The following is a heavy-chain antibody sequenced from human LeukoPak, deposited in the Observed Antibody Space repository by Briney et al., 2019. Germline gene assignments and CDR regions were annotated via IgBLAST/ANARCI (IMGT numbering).Heavy chain of an antibody. CDR1: GFIFSGDF. CDR2: ISSSGSTI. D-gene: IGHD3-22*01. CDR3: ARVYDSSGYYFDAFDI. V-gene: IGHV3-11*01. Sequence: GGSLRLSCAASGFIFSGDFMSWVRQAPGKGLEWVSYISSSGSTIYYADSVKGRFTISRDNAKNSLYLQMNSLRAEDTAVYYCARVYDSSGYYFDAFDIRGQGTMVTVSS. J-gene: IGHJ3*02.